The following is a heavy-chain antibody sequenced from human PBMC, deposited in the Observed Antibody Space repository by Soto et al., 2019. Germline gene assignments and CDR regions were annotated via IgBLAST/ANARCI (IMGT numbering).Heavy chain of an antibody. V-gene: IGHV3-30*18. CDR1: GFTFSSYG. J-gene: IGHJ6*02. D-gene: IGHD2-21*02. CDR3: ANAPVPLILVVTAPQNYDIDV. Sequence: QVQLVESGGGVVQPGRSLRLSCAASGFTFSSYGMHWVRQAPGKGLEWVAVISYDGSNKYYADSVKGRFTISRDNSKNXLXLXXNSLSAAATAVYDCANAPVPLILVVTAPQNYDIDVWARGTTVTVSS. CDR2: ISYDGSNK.